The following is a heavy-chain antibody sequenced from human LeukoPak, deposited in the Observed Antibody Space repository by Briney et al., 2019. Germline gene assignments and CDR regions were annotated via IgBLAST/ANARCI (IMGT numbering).Heavy chain of an antibody. CDR2: ISYSGSI. Sequence: SETLSLTCTVSGGSISSCPYYWGWVRQPPRKGLEWIGSISYSGSIHYNPSLKSRVTISVDTSKNHFSLRLSSVTAADTAVYYCATLEIGDYYFDYWGQGTLVTVSS. CDR3: ATLEIGDYYFDY. V-gene: IGHV4-39*01. CDR1: GGSISSCPYY. D-gene: IGHD2-21*01. J-gene: IGHJ4*02.